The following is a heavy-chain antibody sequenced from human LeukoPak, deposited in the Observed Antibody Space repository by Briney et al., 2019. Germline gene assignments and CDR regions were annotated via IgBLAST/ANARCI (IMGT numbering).Heavy chain of an antibody. CDR1: GGSISSYY. Sequence: PSETLSLTCTVSGGSISSYYWSWIRQPPGKGLEWIGYIYYSGSTNYNPSLKSRVTIPVDTSKNQFSLKLSSVTAADTAVYYCARVLAAAGTGYYYYYMDVWGKGTTVTVSS. D-gene: IGHD6-13*01. CDR2: IYYSGST. V-gene: IGHV4-59*01. CDR3: ARVLAAAGTGYYYYYMDV. J-gene: IGHJ6*03.